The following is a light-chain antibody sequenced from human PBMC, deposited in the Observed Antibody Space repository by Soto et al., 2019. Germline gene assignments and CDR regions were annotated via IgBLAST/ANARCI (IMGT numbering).Light chain of an antibody. J-gene: IGKJ2*01. CDR2: GAS. V-gene: IGKV3-20*01. CDR3: HQYGSSTLYT. CDR1: QSVSSSY. Sequence: EIVLTQSPGTLSLSPGERATLSCRASQSVSSSYLAWYQQKPGQAPRLLIYGASSRATGIPDRFSGSGSGTDFTLTISRLAPEDCAVYYCHQYGSSTLYTFGQGNKLEI.